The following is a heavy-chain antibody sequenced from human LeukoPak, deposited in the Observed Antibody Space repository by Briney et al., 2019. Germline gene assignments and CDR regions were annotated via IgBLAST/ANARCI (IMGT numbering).Heavy chain of an antibody. CDR3: AHRQSGSFDY. CDR1: GFSLSTRGVA. Sequence: SGPTLVKPTQTLTLTCTFSGFSLSTRGVAVGWIRQPPGKALEWLALICGSDDKRYSPSLKSRLTITKDTSKNQVVLTMTNMDPVDTVTYFCAHRQSGSFDYWGQGTLVTVSS. D-gene: IGHD6-25*01. CDR2: ICGSDDK. V-gene: IGHV2-5*01. J-gene: IGHJ4*02.